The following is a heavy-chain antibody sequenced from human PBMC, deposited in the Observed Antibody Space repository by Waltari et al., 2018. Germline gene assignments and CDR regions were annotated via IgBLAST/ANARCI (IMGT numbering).Heavy chain of an antibody. Sequence: EVQLVESGGGLVQPGGSVRLSCAASGFTFRSYGMNWVRQAPGKGLEWVSYISSSSSTIYYADSVKGRFTISRDNAKNSLYLQMNSLRAEDTAVYYCASRPELLDYWGQGTLVTVSS. CDR3: ASRPELLDY. CDR1: GFTFRSYG. CDR2: ISSSSSTI. D-gene: IGHD1-26*01. J-gene: IGHJ4*02. V-gene: IGHV3-48*01.